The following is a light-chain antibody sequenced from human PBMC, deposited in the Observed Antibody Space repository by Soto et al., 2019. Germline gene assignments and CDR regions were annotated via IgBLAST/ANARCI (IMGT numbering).Light chain of an antibody. J-gene: IGKJ1*01. Sequence: DIVMTQSPDSLAVSLGERATINCKSSQSVLYSSNNKNYLAWFQQKPGQPPKLLFYWASIRESGVPDRFSGSGSGTDFTLTISSLQAEDVAVYFCQQYYTTPPAFGQGTKVDIK. CDR1: QSVLYSSNNKNY. V-gene: IGKV4-1*01. CDR2: WAS. CDR3: QQYYTTPPA.